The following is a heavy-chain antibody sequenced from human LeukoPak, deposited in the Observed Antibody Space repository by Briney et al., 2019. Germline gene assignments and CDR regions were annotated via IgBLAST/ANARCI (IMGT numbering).Heavy chain of an antibody. CDR3: ASAAIGIADY. V-gene: IGHV1-69*04. CDR1: GYTFTSYG. Sequence: GASVKVSCKASGYTFTSYGISWVRQAPGQGLEWMGRIIPILGIANYAQKFQGRVTITADKSTSTAYMELSSLRSEDTAVYYCASAAIGIADYWGQGTLVTVSS. D-gene: IGHD6-13*01. CDR2: IIPILGIA. J-gene: IGHJ4*02.